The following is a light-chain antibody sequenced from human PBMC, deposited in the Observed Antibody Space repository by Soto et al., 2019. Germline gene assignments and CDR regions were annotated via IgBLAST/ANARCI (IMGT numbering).Light chain of an antibody. CDR2: EVS. Sequence: QSVLTQPASVSGSPGQSITISCTGTSRDVGGYNYVSWYQQHPGKAPKLMIYEVSNRPSGVSNRFSGSKSGNTASLTISGLQAEDEAEYYCSSYTSSSSWVFGGGTKLTVL. V-gene: IGLV2-14*01. CDR1: SRDVGGYNY. CDR3: SSYTSSSSWV. J-gene: IGLJ3*02.